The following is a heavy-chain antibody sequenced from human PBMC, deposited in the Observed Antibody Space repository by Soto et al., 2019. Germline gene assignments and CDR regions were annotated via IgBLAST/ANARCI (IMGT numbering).Heavy chain of an antibody. D-gene: IGHD3-3*01. CDR3: AKGGTYDFPPY. CDR2: ISWNSGSI. J-gene: IGHJ4*02. V-gene: IGHV3-9*01. CDR1: GFTFDDYA. Sequence: EVQLVESGGGLVQPGRSLRLSCAASGFTFDDYAMHWVRQAPGKGLEWVSGISWNSGSIGYADSVKGRFTISRDNAKNSLYLQMNSLRAEDTAVYYCAKGGTYDFPPYWGQGTLVTVSS.